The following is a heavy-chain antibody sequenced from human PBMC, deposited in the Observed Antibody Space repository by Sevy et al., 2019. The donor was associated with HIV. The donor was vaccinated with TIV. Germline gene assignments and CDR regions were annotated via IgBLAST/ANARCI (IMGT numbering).Heavy chain of an antibody. CDR1: GFTFSKYW. CDR2: IKQDAGQK. V-gene: IGHV3-7*01. Sequence: GGSLRLSCAASGFTFSKYWMGWVRQAPGKGLEWVANIKQDAGQKYYVDSVKGRFTISRDNAKNSLYLQMNSLRAEDTAVYFCGGDDGDYYFHYWGQGTLVTVSS. CDR3: GGDDGDYYFHY. J-gene: IGHJ4*02. D-gene: IGHD7-27*01.